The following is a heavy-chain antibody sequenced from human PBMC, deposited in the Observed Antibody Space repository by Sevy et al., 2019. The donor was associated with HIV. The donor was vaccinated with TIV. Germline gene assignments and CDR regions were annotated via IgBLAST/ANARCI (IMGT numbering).Heavy chain of an antibody. CDR1: GFTFSINA. J-gene: IGHJ4*02. D-gene: IGHD1-26*01. CDR2: ITYSGGST. CDR3: AKDRVSGSYYAGDFDY. V-gene: IGHV3-23*01. Sequence: GGSLRLSCAASGFTFSINAMSWVRQAPGKGLEWVSVITYSGGSTYYADSVKGRFTISGDNSKNTLYLQMNSLRAEDTAVYYCAKDRVSGSYYAGDFDYWGQGTLVTVSS.